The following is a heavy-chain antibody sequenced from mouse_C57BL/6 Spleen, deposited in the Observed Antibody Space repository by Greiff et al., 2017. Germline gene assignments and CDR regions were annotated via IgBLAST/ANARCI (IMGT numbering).Heavy chain of an antibody. V-gene: IGHV1-80*01. D-gene: IGHD2-3*01. CDR3: ARWEVYDVNYFDY. Sequence: HVKLLQSGAELVKPGASVKFSCKASGYAFSSYWMNWVKQRPGNGLEWIGQIYPETGDTNYNGKFKRQATLTADKSSSTAYMQLSSLTSEDAAVYYCARWEVYDVNYFDYWGQGTPRTVSS. J-gene: IGHJ2*01. CDR2: IYPETGDT. CDR1: GYAFSSYW.